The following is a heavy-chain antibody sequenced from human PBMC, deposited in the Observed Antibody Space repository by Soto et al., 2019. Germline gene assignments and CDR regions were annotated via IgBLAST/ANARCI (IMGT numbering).Heavy chain of an antibody. Sequence: QVPLVQSGAEVKKPGSSVKVSCKASGGTFNNYGMGWVRQAPGQGLEWMGGIIPMIGRTNYAQKFQGRLTLTADASRSTAYMELRSLRSDDTAVYYCASWDYDVLTGYSYDDWGQGTLVTVSS. D-gene: IGHD3-9*01. CDR1: GGTFNNYG. CDR3: ASWDYDVLTGYSYDD. J-gene: IGHJ4*02. V-gene: IGHV1-69*01. CDR2: IIPMIGRT.